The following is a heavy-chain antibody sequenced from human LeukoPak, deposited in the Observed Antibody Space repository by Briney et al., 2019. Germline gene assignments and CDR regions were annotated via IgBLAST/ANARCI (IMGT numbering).Heavy chain of an antibody. CDR1: GGSISSSSYY. Sequence: SETLSLTCTVSGGSISSSSYYWGWIRQPPGKGLEWIGSIYYSGSTYYNPSLKSRVTISVDTSKNQFSLKLSSVTAADTAVYYCARVGRDGYNLPFDYWGQGTLVTVSS. CDR3: ARVGRDGYNLPFDY. D-gene: IGHD5-24*01. V-gene: IGHV4-39*01. J-gene: IGHJ4*02. CDR2: IYYSGST.